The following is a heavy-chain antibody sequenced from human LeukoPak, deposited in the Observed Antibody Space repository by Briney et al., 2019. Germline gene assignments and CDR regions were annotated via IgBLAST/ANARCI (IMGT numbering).Heavy chain of an antibody. Sequence: PSETLSLNCTVSGGSISSYYWSWIRQPAGKGLEWIGRIYTSGSTNYNPSLKSRVTMSVDTSKNQFSLKLSSVTAADMAVYYCARERGYYYDSSGYYFGWFDPWGQGTLATVSS. D-gene: IGHD3-22*01. CDR3: ARERGYYYDSSGYYFGWFDP. CDR1: GGSISSYY. CDR2: IYTSGST. V-gene: IGHV4-4*07. J-gene: IGHJ5*02.